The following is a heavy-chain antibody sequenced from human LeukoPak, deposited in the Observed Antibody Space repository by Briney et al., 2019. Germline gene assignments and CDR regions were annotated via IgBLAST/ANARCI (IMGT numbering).Heavy chain of an antibody. CDR3: ALSSGNYAIPFDY. CDR2: TKQDGSGK. CDR1: GFTFSRYW. V-gene: IGHV3-7*01. D-gene: IGHD1-26*01. Sequence: GGSLRLSCAASGFTFSRYWMSWVRQAPGKGLEWVANTKQDGSGKYYLESVKGRFTISRDNAKNSLYLHMNSLRGEDTAVYYCALSSGNYAIPFDYWGQGTLVTVSS. J-gene: IGHJ4*02.